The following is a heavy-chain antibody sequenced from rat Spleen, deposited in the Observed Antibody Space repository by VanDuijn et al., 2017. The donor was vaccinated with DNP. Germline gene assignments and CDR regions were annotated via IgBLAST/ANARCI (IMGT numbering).Heavy chain of an antibody. D-gene: IGHD1-2*01. CDR1: GFTFSDYY. Sequence: EVQLVQSGGGLVQPGRSLKLSCAASGFTFSDYYMAWVRQAPPKGLEWVASISYDGGSTFYRDSVKGRFTISRDNAKSTLYLQMDSLRSEDTATYYCTTDYYSSGHWGQGVMVTVSS. V-gene: IGHV5-20*01. CDR3: TTDYYSSGH. J-gene: IGHJ2*01. CDR2: ISYDGGST.